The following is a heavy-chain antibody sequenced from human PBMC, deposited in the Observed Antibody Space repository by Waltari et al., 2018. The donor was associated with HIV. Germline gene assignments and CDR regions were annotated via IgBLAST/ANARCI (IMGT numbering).Heavy chain of an antibody. Sequence: QLQLQESGPGLVKPSETLSLPCTVHGCSLSSSTYYGAWLCQPPGKGMEWIGSIYYSGRTYYNPSLKSRVTISVDTSKNQFSLKLSSVTAADTAVYYCARDRKPQAARQDYFDYWGQGTLVTVSS. J-gene: IGHJ4*02. V-gene: IGHV4-39*07. CDR3: ARDRKPQAARQDYFDY. CDR2: IYYSGRT. D-gene: IGHD6-6*01. CDR1: GCSLSSSTYY.